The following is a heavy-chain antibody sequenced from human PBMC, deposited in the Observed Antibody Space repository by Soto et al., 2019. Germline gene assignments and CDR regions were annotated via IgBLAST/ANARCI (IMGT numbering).Heavy chain of an antibody. V-gene: IGHV4-39*01. CDR3: AKSPIYDYIWGSYRTPDDYYYYYMDV. CDR1: GGSISSSSYC. Sequence: LSLTCTVSGGSISSSSYCWGWIRQPPGKGLEWIGSIYYSGSTYYNPSLRSRVTISVDTSKNQFSLKLSSVTAADTAVYYCAKSPIYDYIWGSYRTPDDYYYYYMDVWGKGTTVTVSS. D-gene: IGHD3-16*02. J-gene: IGHJ6*03. CDR2: IYYSGST.